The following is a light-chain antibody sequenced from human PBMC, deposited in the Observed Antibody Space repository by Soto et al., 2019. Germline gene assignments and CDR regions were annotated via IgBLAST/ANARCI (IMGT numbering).Light chain of an antibody. CDR2: AAS. CDR1: QGISND. CDR3: LQDYNYPRT. J-gene: IGKJ1*01. Sequence: IHITQSPSTHYGSVGYIFTITCRASQGISNDLGWYQQKPGKAPKLLIYAASNLQSGVPSRFSGSGSGTDFTLTISSLQPEDFATYYCLQDYNYPRTFGQGPRWIS. V-gene: IGKV1-6*01.